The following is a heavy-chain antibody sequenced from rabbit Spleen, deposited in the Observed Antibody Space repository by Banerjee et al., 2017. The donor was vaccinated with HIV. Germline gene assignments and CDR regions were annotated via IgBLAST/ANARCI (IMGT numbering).Heavy chain of an antibody. CDR1: GFSLTSGDY. CDR3: ARDTSTSFSSYGMDL. J-gene: IGHJ6*01. D-gene: IGHD1-1*01. Sequence: QSLEESGGDLVKPGASLTLTCTASGFSLTSGDYMCWVRQAPGKGLEWIACIYAGSSGFTYHASWAKGRFTISKTSSTTVTLQVTSLTAADTATYFCARDTSTSFSSYGMDLWGPGTLVTVS. V-gene: IGHV1S40*01. CDR2: IYAGSSGFT.